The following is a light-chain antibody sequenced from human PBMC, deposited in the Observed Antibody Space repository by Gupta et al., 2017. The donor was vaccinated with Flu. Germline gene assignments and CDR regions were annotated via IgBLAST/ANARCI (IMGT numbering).Light chain of an antibody. CDR3: SAWDDSLKGFV. Sequence: QSVLTQPPSASGTPGQRATIFCSGSYSSIGSNTVNWYQQLPGRAPKLLIYRNNQRPSGVPDRFSGSQSGTSASLAISGLQSEDEAEYYCSAWDDSLKGFVFGTGTKVIVL. CDR2: RNN. CDR1: YSSIGSNT. V-gene: IGLV1-44*01. J-gene: IGLJ1*01.